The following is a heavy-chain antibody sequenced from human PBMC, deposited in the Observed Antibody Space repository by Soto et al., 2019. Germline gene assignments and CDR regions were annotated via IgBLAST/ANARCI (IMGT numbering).Heavy chain of an antibody. V-gene: IGHV4-39*01. CDR1: GGSISSSSYY. D-gene: IGHD3-22*01. Sequence: SETLSLTCTVSGGSISSSSYYWGWIRQPPGKGLEWIGSIYYSGSTYYNPSLKSRVTISVDTSKNQFSLKLSSVTAADTAVYYCARRSDRAYYYDSSGYPDDAFDIWGQGTMVTVS. CDR2: IYYSGST. J-gene: IGHJ3*02. CDR3: ARRSDRAYYYDSSGYPDDAFDI.